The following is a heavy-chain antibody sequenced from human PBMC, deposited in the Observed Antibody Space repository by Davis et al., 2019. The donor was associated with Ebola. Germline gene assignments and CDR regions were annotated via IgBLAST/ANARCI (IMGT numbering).Heavy chain of an antibody. Sequence: GESLKISCAASGFTFSSYSMNWVRQAPGKGLEWVSYSSSSSSDYADSVRGRFTISRDNAKNSLYLQMNSLRAEDTAVYYCARENYYGMEVWGQGTTVTVSS. CDR3: ARENYYGMEV. J-gene: IGHJ6*02. CDR1: GFTFSSYS. V-gene: IGHV3-48*04. CDR2: SSSSSS.